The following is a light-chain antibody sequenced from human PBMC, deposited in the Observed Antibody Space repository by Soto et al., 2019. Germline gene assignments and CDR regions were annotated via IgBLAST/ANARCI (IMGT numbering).Light chain of an antibody. CDR1: QSVSSN. CDR2: GAS. CDR3: QQYSNWPIT. V-gene: IGKV3-15*01. J-gene: IGKJ5*01. Sequence: EIVMTQSPATLSVSPGQRATLSCRASQSVSSNLAWYQQKPGQAPRLLIYGASTRATGIPARFSGSGSGTEFTLTISSPQSEDFAVYYCQQYSNWPITFGQGTRLDIK.